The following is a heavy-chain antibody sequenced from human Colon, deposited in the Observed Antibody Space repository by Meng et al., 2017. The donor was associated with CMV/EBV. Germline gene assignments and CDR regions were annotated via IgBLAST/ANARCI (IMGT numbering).Heavy chain of an antibody. CDR3: ATDRSLREIVPAAVAFGY. Sequence: GGSLRLSCVASEVSFTSHGMHWVRQAPGKGLQWVSTISGSGLTTYYADSVKGRFTVSRDNSEDTLYLQMHSLRAEDTAVYYCATDRSLREIVPAAVAFGYWGQGTLVTVSS. J-gene: IGHJ4*02. D-gene: IGHD2-2*01. CDR2: ISGSGLTT. CDR1: EVSFTSHG. V-gene: IGHV3-23*01.